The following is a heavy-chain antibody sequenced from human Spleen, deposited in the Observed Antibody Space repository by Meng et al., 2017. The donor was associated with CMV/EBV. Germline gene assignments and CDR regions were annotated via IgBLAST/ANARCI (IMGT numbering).Heavy chain of an antibody. CDR2: ISYDGSNK. D-gene: IGHD6-13*01. J-gene: IGHJ6*02. Sequence: GGSLRLSCAASGFTFSSYAMHWVRQAPGKGLEGVAVISYDGSNKYYADSVKGRFTISRDNSKNTLYLQMNSLRAEDTAVYYCARDRKRYSSSWIYYYYGMDVWGQGTTVTV. V-gene: IGHV3-30*04. CDR1: GFTFSSYA. CDR3: ARDRKRYSSSWIYYYYGMDV.